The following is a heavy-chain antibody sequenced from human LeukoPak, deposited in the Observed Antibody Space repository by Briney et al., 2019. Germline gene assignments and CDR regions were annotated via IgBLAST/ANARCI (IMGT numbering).Heavy chain of an antibody. J-gene: IGHJ4*02. CDR3: ARLRQTGSDIDY. V-gene: IGHV1-2*02. CDR1: GYTFTGYY. D-gene: IGHD1-1*01. Sequence: ASVKVSCKASGYTFTGYYMHWVRQAPGQGLEWMGWINPNSGGTNYAQKFQGRVTMTRDTSISTAYMELSRLTSDDTAVYYCARLRQTGSDIDYWGQGTLVSVSS. CDR2: INPNSGGT.